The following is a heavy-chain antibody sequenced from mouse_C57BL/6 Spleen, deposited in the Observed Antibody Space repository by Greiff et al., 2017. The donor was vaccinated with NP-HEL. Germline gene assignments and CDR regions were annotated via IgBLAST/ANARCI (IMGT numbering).Heavy chain of an antibody. V-gene: IGHV5-17*01. Sequence: EVQVVESGGGLVKPGGSLKLSCAASGFTFSDYGMHWVRQAPEKGLEWVAYISSGSSTIYYADTVKGRFTISRDNAKNTLFLQMTSLRSEDTAMYYCARPLYYYGSSYEDYFDYWGQGTTLTVSS. J-gene: IGHJ2*01. CDR2: ISSGSSTI. CDR1: GFTFSDYG. D-gene: IGHD1-1*01. CDR3: ARPLYYYGSSYEDYFDY.